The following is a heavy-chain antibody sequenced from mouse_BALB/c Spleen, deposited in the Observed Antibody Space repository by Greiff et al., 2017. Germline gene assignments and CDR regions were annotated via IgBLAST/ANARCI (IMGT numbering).Heavy chain of an antibody. J-gene: IGHJ4*01. V-gene: IGHV2-2*02. CDR1: GFSLTSYG. Sequence: VQLQQSGPGLVQPSQSLSITCTVSGFSLTSYGVHWVRQSPGKGLEWLGVIWSGGSTDHNAAFISRLSISKDNSKSQVFFKMNSLQANDTAIYYCARNLAKIITTSTAMDYWGQGTSVTVSS. D-gene: IGHD1-2*01. CDR3: ARNLAKIITTSTAMDY. CDR2: IWSGGST.